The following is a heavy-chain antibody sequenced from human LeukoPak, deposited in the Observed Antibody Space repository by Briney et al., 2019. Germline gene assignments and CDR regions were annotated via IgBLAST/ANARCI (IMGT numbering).Heavy chain of an antibody. J-gene: IGHJ4*02. CDR3: ARHSTLEYSSSVQAFDY. CDR1: GGSISSYY. Sequence: SETLSLTCTVSGGSISSYYWSWIRQPPGKGLEWIGYIYYSGSTNYNPSLKSRVTISVDTSKNQFSLKLSSVTAADTAVYYCARHSTLEYSSSVQAFDYWGQGTLVTVSS. V-gene: IGHV4-59*01. CDR2: IYYSGST. D-gene: IGHD6-6*01.